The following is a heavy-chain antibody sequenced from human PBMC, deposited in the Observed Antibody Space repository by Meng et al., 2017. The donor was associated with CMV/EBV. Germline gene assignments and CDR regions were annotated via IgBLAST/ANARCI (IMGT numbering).Heavy chain of an antibody. CDR2: IQVIGHT. D-gene: IGHD3-16*01. CDR3: AGSRPGGGACDY. J-gene: IGHJ4*02. V-gene: IGHV4-4*07. CDR1: GASIKNYN. Sequence: QVQIQEPGQVLVNPSETRSLTCIVSGASIKNYNWNWVRQPAGQGLEWIGLIQVIGHTVYNPSLKSRVTVSLDASKSQFSLTLNSVTAADTATYYCAGSRPGGGACDYWGQGILVTVSS.